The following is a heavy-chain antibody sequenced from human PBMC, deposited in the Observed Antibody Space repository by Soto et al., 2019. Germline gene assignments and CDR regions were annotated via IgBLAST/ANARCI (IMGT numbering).Heavy chain of an antibody. CDR1: GFAFSNFG. V-gene: IGHV3-33*04. CDR3: ARDPGQDEAMDY. CDR2: IWHNGKNK. Sequence: QVQVVESGGGVVQPGRSLRLSCATSGFAFSNFGMHWVRQVPGKGLEWVAVIWHNGKNKDYADYAKGRFTISRDNSKNIPYLEMNSLRVEDTAIYYCARDPGQDEAMDYWGQGTLVTVSS. J-gene: IGHJ4*02.